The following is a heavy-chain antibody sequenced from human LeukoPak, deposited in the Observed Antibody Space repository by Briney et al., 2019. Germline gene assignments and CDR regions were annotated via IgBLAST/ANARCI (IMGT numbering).Heavy chain of an antibody. CDR1: SGFISSYY. CDR2: INYSGRI. CDR3: ARLVDYDNSGDPDIFDN. J-gene: IGHJ3*02. V-gene: IGHV4-59*01. D-gene: IGHD3-22*01. Sequence: SETLSLTCIVSSGFISSYYWSWIRQTPGKGLEWIAFINYSGRIKYNPSLQSRVSISLDTSKNHFSLQLRSVMAADTAVYYCARLVDYDNSGDPDIFDNWDQGTIVSIS.